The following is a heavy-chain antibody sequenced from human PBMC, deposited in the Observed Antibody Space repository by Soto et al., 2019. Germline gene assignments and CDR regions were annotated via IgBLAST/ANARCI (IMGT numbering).Heavy chain of an antibody. CDR3: AKRHEDGDNSDAFDI. CDR1: GGTFSSSA. J-gene: IGHJ3*02. D-gene: IGHD4-17*01. V-gene: IGHV1-69*12. CDR2: IIPIFGTA. Sequence: QVQLVQSGAGVKKPGSSVKVSCKASGGTFSSSAINWVRQAPGQGPVWMGGIIPIFGTADYTKKLHGRVTITADEYTNTAYMELSSMRSEDTAVYYCAKRHEDGDNSDAFDIWGQGTMATASS.